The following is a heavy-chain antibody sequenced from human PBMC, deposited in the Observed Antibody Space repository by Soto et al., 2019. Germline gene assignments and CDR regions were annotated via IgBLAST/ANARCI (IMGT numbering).Heavy chain of an antibody. V-gene: IGHV1-69*01. CDR3: ARVVVSYCSGGSCYSHYYYGMDV. J-gene: IGHJ6*02. Sequence: QVQLVQSGAEVKKPGSSVKVSCKASGGTFSSYAISWVRQAPGQGLEWMGGIIPILGTANYAQKFQGRVTITADESTSTAYMELSSLRSEDTAVYYCARVVVSYCSGGSCYSHYYYGMDVWGQGTTVTVSS. D-gene: IGHD2-15*01. CDR1: GGTFSSYA. CDR2: IIPILGTA.